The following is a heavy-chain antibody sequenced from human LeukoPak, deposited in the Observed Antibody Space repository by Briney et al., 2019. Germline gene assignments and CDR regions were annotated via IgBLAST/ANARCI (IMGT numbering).Heavy chain of an antibody. V-gene: IGHV6-1*01. D-gene: IGHD1-26*01. CDR2: TYYRSKWYN. J-gene: IGHJ4*02. Sequence: SQTLSLTCAISGDSVASNSAGWSWIRQSPSRGLEWLGRTYYRSKWYNDYAESVKSRITINPDTSKNQLSLQLKSMTPEDTAVYFCVRGGGSLTPWGQGTLVTVSS. CDR1: GDSVASNSAG. CDR3: VRGGGSLTP.